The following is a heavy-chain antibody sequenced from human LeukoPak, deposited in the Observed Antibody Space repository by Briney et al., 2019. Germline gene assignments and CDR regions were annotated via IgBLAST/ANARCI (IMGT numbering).Heavy chain of an antibody. J-gene: IGHJ4*02. V-gene: IGHV3-23*01. CDR2: INDGGGTT. D-gene: IGHD3-9*01. CDR1: GFTFTTYA. Sequence: PGGSLRLSCAASGFTFTTYAMNWVHQAPGKGLEWVSTINDGGGTTYYADSVKGRFTNSRDNSKNTLYLQMSNLRAEDTALYYCTNQPILAGTIDYWAREPWSPSPQ. CDR3: TNQPILAGTIDY.